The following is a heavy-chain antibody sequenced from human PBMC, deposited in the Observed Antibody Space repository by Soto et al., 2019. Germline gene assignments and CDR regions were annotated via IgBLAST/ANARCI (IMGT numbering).Heavy chain of an antibody. J-gene: IGHJ4*02. CDR1: GGSISSYY. CDR2: IYYSGST. Sequence: SETLSLTCTVSGGSISSYYWSWIRQPPGKGLEWIGYIYYSGSTNYNPSLKSRVTISVDTSKNQFSLKLSSVTAEDTAVYYCARDWPTWDYWDQGTLVTVSS. V-gene: IGHV4-59*12. CDR3: ARDWPTWDY.